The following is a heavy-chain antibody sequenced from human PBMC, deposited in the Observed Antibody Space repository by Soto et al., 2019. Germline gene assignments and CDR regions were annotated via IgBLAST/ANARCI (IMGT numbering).Heavy chain of an antibody. CDR2: IIPIFGTA. J-gene: IGHJ4*02. CDR1: GGIVSSYA. V-gene: IGHV1-69*01. CDR3: ARSGSGYVWFNEF. Sequence: QEQLVQSGAEVKQPGSSVKVACKASGGIVSSYAISCVRQAPGQGLEWMGGIIPIFGTANYAQKFQGRVTITAEESTNTAYRDLTILTSEATGLYYCARSGSGYVWFNEFWGQGALVTVSS. D-gene: IGHD3-22*01.